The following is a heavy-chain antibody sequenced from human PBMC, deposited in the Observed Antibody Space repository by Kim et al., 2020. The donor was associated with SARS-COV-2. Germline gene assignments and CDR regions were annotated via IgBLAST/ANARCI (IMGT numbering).Heavy chain of an antibody. CDR2: ISYDGSNK. CDR1: GFTFSSYG. V-gene: IGHV3-30*18. D-gene: IGHD2-2*01. Sequence: GGSLRLSCAASGFTFSSYGMHWVRQAPGKGLEWVAVISYDGSNKYYADSVKGRFTISRDNSKNTLYLQMNSLRAEDTAVYYCAKESQLLDYYYYGMDVWGQGTTVTVSS. J-gene: IGHJ6*02. CDR3: AKESQLLDYYYYGMDV.